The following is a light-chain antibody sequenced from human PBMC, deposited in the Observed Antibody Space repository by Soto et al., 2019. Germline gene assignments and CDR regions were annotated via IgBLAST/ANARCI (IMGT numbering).Light chain of an antibody. CDR3: QYEET. CDR1: QSVDSSY. CDR2: GAS. J-gene: IGKJ4*01. V-gene: IGKV3-20*01. Sequence: EIVLTQSPGTLSLSLGDRATLSCRASQSVDSSYLAWYQQIPGQAPRLLIHGASNRATDIPDRFSGSGSGTDFTLIISRLEPEDFAVYFCQYEETFGGGTRVEIK.